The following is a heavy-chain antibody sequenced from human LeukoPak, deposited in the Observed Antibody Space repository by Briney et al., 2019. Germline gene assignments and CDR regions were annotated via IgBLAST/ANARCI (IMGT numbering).Heavy chain of an antibody. V-gene: IGHV4-4*07. CDR3: ARDRYDFWSGLTHQIAFDI. D-gene: IGHD3-3*01. Sequence: PSETLSLTCTVSGGSISSYYWSWIRQPAGKGLEWIGRIYTSGSTNYNPSLKSRGTMSVDTSKNQFSLKLSSVTAADTAVYYCARDRYDFWSGLTHQIAFDIWGQGTMVTVSS. CDR1: GGSISSYY. CDR2: IYTSGST. J-gene: IGHJ3*02.